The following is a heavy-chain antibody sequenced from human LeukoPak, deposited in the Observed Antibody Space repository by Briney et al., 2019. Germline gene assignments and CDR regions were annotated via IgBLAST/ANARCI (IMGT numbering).Heavy chain of an antibody. D-gene: IGHD6-13*01. CDR3: VKHVGSRWSNNRFDP. CDR2: VSRFGGTT. V-gene: IGHV3-23*01. J-gene: IGHJ5*02. Sequence: GGSLRLSCAASGFTFDSYAMSWVRQAPGKGLEWVSAVSRFGGTTYYADSAKGRFTISRHNSNNTVYLQMNSLRVGDTALYYCVKHVGSRWSNNRFDPWGQGTLVTVS. CDR1: GFTFDSYA.